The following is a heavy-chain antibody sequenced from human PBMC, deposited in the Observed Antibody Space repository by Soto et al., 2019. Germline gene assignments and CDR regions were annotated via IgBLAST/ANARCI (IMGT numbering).Heavy chain of an antibody. V-gene: IGHV3-21*06. Sequence: EVLLVESGGGLVKPGESLRLSCAASGFTFNTYTMNWVRQAPGKGLEWVSAISRSSTNIFYTDSVKGRFTVSRDNAKNSLYLQMNSLRVEDTAVYYCATSGDETANRAFDFWGQGTVVTVS. CDR1: GFTFNTYT. D-gene: IGHD1-26*01. J-gene: IGHJ3*01. CDR2: ISRSSTNI. CDR3: ATSGDETANRAFDF.